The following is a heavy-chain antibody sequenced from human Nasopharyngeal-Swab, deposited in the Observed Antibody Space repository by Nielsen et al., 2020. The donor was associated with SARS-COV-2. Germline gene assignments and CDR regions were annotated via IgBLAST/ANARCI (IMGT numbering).Heavy chain of an antibody. CDR3: AKDLLRYCSGGSCNSDYYGMDV. CDR1: GYTFTDYY. CDR2: INPNRCST. D-gene: IGHD2-15*01. J-gene: IGHJ6*02. Sequence: ASVTVSCKASGYTFTDYYMHWVRQAPAQGLEWMGWINPNRCSTDYVQKFQGRVTMTRHTSISTAYMELSSLRPDDAAIYYCAKDLLRYCSGGSCNSDYYGMDVWGQGTTVTVSS. V-gene: IGHV1-2*02.